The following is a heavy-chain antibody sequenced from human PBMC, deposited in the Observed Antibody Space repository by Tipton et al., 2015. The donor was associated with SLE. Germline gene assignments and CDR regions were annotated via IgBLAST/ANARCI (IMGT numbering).Heavy chain of an antibody. CDR2: IYTSGST. CDR1: GGSISSYY. V-gene: IGHV4-4*07. J-gene: IGHJ6*03. Sequence: TLSLTCTVSGGSISSYYWSWIRQPAGKGLEWIGRIYTSGSTNYNPSLKSRVTISVDTSKNQFSLQLSSVTAADTAVYYCARDRRSRTYYYYMDVWGKGTTVTVSS. D-gene: IGHD5-24*01. CDR3: ARDRRSRTYYYYMDV.